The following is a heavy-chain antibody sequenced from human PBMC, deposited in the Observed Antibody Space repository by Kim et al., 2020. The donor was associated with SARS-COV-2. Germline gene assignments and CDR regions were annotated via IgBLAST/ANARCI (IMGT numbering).Heavy chain of an antibody. CDR3: VKEVMPTSGTNYFGY. CDR1: GFTFSTYA. J-gene: IGHJ4*02. Sequence: GGSLRLSCSASGFTFSTYAMYWVRQAPGKGLEYVSSISRSGRTIDYADSMKGRSTISRDNSKNMLYLQVSSLRPEDTAVYYCVKEVMPTSGTNYFGYWGQGALVTVSS. V-gene: IGHV3-64D*09. D-gene: IGHD2-8*01. CDR2: ISRSGRTI.